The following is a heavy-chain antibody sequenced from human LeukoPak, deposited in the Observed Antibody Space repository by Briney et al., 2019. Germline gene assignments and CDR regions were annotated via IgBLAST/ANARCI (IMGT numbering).Heavy chain of an antibody. V-gene: IGHV3-23*01. CDR2: ISGSGGST. CDR1: GFTFSSYA. Sequence: GGSLRLSCAASGFTFSSYAMSWVRQAPGKGLEWVSAISGSGGSTYYADSVEGRFTIFRDNGKNMVYLHMNSLRGEDTAVYYCARAGVAGGFDIWGQGTMVTVSS. CDR3: ARAGVAGGFDI. J-gene: IGHJ3*02. D-gene: IGHD2-15*01.